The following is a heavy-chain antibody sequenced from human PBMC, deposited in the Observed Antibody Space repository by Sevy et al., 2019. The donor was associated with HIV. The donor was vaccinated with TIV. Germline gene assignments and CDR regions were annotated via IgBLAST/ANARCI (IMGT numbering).Heavy chain of an antibody. J-gene: IGHJ6*02. CDR2: ISSSSYI. CDR1: GFTFSSYS. CDR3: ARVRGDIVVVPAARYYYYYGMDV. D-gene: IGHD2-2*01. Sequence: GGSLRLSCAASGFTFSSYSMNWVRQAPGKGLVWVSSISSSSYIYYADSVKGRFTISRDNAKNSLYLQMNSLRAEDTAVYYCARVRGDIVVVPAARYYYYYGMDVWGQGTTVTVSS. V-gene: IGHV3-21*01.